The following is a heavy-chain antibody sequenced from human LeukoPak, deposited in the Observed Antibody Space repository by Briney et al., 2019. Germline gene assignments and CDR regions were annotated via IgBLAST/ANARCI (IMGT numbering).Heavy chain of an antibody. CDR1: GGSFSNGDFS. Sequence: SETLSLTCAVSGGSFSNGDFSWSWIRQPPGTGLEWIGEINHSGSTNYNPSLKSRVTISVDTSKNQFSLKLSSVTAADTAVYYCARVVPAANIYYYYYYGMDVWGQGTTVTVSS. D-gene: IGHD2-2*01. CDR3: ARVVPAANIYYYYYYGMDV. V-gene: IGHV4-34*01. J-gene: IGHJ6*02. CDR2: INHSGST.